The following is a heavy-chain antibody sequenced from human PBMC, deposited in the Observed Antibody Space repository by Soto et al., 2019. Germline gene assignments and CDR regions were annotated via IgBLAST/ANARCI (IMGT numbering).Heavy chain of an antibody. V-gene: IGHV3-53*02. J-gene: IGHJ4*02. D-gene: IGHD3-10*01. CDR1: GFSISSNY. Sequence: EVQLVETGGGLIQPGGSLRLSCAASGFSISSNYVTWVRQAPGKGLEWVSLLYSGGTSYYADSVKGRFTISRDNSKNPRFLHMNRLKSEDTAVYYCGRGQQVYTIRGVQGFDYWGQGTLVTVSS. CDR2: LYSGGTS. CDR3: GRGQQVYTIRGVQGFDY.